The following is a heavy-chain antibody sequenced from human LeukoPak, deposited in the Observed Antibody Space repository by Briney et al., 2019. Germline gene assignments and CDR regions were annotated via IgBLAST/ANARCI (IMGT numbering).Heavy chain of an antibody. CDR2: INADNGDT. V-gene: IGHV1-3*01. CDR3: ARGPIAAVAFFDY. Sequence: GASVKVSCKASGYTFTNYAIHWVHQAPGQRLEWMGWINADNGDTKYLQRFQGRVTITRDTSASTAYMELSSLRYEDTAVFYCARGPIAAVAFFDYWGQGTLVSVSS. D-gene: IGHD6-13*01. CDR1: GYTFTNYA. J-gene: IGHJ4*02.